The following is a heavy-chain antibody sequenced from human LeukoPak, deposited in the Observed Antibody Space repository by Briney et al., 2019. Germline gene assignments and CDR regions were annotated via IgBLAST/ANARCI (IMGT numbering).Heavy chain of an antibody. J-gene: IGHJ4*02. CDR2: INYSGST. D-gene: IGHD4-17*01. Sequence: SQTLSLTCTVSGGSISSGDYYWSWIRQPPGKGLEWIGYINYSGSTYYNPSLQSRVIISVDTSKNQFSLKLTSVTAADTAVYYCARALYSMTTVTTEYWFDYWGQGTLVTVSS. V-gene: IGHV4-30-4*01. CDR1: GGSISSGDYY. CDR3: ARALYSMTTVTTEYWFDY.